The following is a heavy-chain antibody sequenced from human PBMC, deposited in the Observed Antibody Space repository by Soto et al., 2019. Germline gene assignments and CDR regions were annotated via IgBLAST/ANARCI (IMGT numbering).Heavy chain of an antibody. CDR1: GGSISSGGYS. J-gene: IGHJ3*02. CDR2: IYHSGST. D-gene: IGHD5-18*01. CDR3: ARAMDTPAFDI. Sequence: QLQLQESGSGLVKPSQTLSLTCAVSGGSISSGGYSWSWIRQPPGKGLEWIGYIYHSGSTYYNPSLKSXXTXSXXRSKNQFSLKLSSVTAADTAVYYCARAMDTPAFDIWGQGTMVTVSS. V-gene: IGHV4-30-2*01.